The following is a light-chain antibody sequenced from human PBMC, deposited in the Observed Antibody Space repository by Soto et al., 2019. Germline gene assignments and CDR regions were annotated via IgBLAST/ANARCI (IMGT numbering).Light chain of an antibody. J-gene: IGLJ1*01. CDR2: EVN. Sequence: QSALTQPASVSGSPGQSITISCTGTTNDVGGYNYVSWYQQHPGKAPKLIIHEVNQRPSGVPDRFSGSKSGNTASLTVSGLQAEDEGTYYCSSYGGYNNVVFGTGTQLTVL. CDR3: SSYGGYNNVV. CDR1: TNDVGGYNY. V-gene: IGLV2-8*01.